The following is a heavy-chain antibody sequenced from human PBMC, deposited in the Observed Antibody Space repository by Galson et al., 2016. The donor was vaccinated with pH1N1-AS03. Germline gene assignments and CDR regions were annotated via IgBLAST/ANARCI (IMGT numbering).Heavy chain of an antibody. Sequence: SETLSLTCSVSGGAISSYCWNWIRQPPGKGLEWIGHLCHSGSTNYNPSLSGRVTISVETSTNQFFLTLDSVTATDTAVYYCARDLATSRDHYAIDVWGPGTTVTVYS. CDR3: ARDLATSRDHYAIDV. D-gene: IGHD3-16*01. CDR2: LCHSGST. J-gene: IGHJ6*01. CDR1: GGAISSYC. V-gene: IGHV4-59*01.